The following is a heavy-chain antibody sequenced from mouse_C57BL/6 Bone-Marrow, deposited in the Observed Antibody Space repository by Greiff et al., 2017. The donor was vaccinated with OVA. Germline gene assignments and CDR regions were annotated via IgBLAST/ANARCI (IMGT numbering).Heavy chain of an antibody. D-gene: IGHD1-1*01. V-gene: IGHV5-16*01. CDR1: GFTFSDYY. CDR2: INYDGSST. Sequence: EVKVVESEGGLVQPGSSMKLSCTASGFTFSDYYMAWVRPVPEKGLEWVANINYDGSSTYYLDSLKSRCIISRDNAKNILYLQMSSLKSEDTAAYYCARAYYYGSSSYYFDYWGQGTTLTVSS. J-gene: IGHJ2*01. CDR3: ARAYYYGSSSYYFDY.